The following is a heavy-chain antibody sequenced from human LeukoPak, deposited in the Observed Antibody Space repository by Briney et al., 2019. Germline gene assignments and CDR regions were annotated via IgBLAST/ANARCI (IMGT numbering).Heavy chain of an antibody. V-gene: IGHV4-39*07. CDR1: GGSISSSSYY. CDR2: IYYSGST. J-gene: IGHJ4*02. Sequence: SETLSLTCTVSGGSISSSSYYWGWVRQPPGKGLEWTGSIYYSGSTYYNPSLKSRVTISVDTSKNQFSLKLSSVTAADTAVYYCARVRDGYNRPYFDYWGQGTLVTVSS. CDR3: ARVRDGYNRPYFDY. D-gene: IGHD5-24*01.